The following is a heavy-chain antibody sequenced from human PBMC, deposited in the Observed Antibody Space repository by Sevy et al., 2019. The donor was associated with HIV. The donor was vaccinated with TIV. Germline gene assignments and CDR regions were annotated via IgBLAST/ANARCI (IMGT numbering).Heavy chain of an antibody. CDR2: VHFDGNEK. Sequence: GGSLRLSCAASGFSFSSYGMHWVRQPLGKGLEWVAFVHFDGNEKWYADSGKGRFPIFRDNSKSTIFLQMNGLRIEDTAIYYGVKDRCSDAGCPREYFDHWGQGTLVTVSS. V-gene: IGHV3-30*02. CDR3: VKDRCSDAGCPREYFDH. CDR1: GFSFSSYG. D-gene: IGHD2-15*01. J-gene: IGHJ4*02.